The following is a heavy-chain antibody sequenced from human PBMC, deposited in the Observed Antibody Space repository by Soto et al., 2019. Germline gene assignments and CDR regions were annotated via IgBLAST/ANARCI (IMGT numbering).Heavy chain of an antibody. V-gene: IGHV3-23*01. Sequence: GGSLRLSCAASGVTFSSYAMSWVRQAPGKGLEWVSAISGIGGSTYYADSVKGRFTLSRDNSKNTLYLQMNSLRAEDTAIYYCAKDPTHHAFDIWGQGPMATVSS. CDR2: ISGIGGST. CDR3: AKDPTHHAFDI. CDR1: GVTFSSYA. J-gene: IGHJ3*02.